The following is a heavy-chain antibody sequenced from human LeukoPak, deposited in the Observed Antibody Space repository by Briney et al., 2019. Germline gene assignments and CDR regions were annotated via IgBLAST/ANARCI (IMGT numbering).Heavy chain of an antibody. J-gene: IGHJ3*01. CDR3: VRVSTASGGAFDV. V-gene: IGHV4-59*13. Sequence: SETLSLTCTISGGSISSDYWSWIRQPPGKGLEWIGYLSLGEVAFYNPSLESRLTTSADTSKNQFSLNLTSVTAADTAMYYCVRVSTASGGAFDVWGQGTMVTVSS. D-gene: IGHD2-21*02. CDR1: GGSISSDY. CDR2: LSLGEVA.